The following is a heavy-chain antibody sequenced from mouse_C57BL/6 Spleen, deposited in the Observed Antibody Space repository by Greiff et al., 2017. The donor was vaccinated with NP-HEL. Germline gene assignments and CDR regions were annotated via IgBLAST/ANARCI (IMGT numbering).Heavy chain of an antibody. J-gene: IGHJ4*01. V-gene: IGHV1-64*01. Sequence: QVQLQQPGAELVKPGASVKLSCKASGYTFTSYWMHWVKQRPGQGLEWIGMIHPNSGSTNYNEKFKSKATLTVDKSSSTAYMQLSSLTSEDSAGYYCARKGDITTEGAGAMDYWGQGTSVTVSS. CDR1: GYTFTSYW. CDR2: IHPNSGST. D-gene: IGHD1-1*01. CDR3: ARKGDITTEGAGAMDY.